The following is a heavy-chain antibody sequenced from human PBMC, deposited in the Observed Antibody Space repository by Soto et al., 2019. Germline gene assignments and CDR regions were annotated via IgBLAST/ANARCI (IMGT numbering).Heavy chain of an antibody. D-gene: IGHD1-1*01. CDR3: ARDPPYNLNDDPRGF. Sequence: GGSLRLSCAASGFTFSNYMMNWVRQAPGKGLEWVSSISGSGYYKYSADSVKGRFTISRDNAKNSVFLQMNSLRAEDTAVYYCARDPPYNLNDDPRGFWGQGTLVTVSS. J-gene: IGHJ4*02. V-gene: IGHV3-21*01. CDR2: ISGSGYYK. CDR1: GFTFSNYM.